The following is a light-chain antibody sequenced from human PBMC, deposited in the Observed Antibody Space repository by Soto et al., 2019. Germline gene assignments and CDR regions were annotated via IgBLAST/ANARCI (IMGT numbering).Light chain of an antibody. CDR3: QYSNDYCWT. V-gene: IGKV1-5*03. Sequence: DIQLTQSPSTLPASVGDRVTITCRASQTISSWLAWYQQKPGKAPNLLIYKTSNLESGVPSRFSGSGSGTEFTLTISSLQPDDFATYYCQYSNDYCWTFGQGTKVEIK. CDR2: KTS. CDR1: QTISSW. J-gene: IGKJ1*01.